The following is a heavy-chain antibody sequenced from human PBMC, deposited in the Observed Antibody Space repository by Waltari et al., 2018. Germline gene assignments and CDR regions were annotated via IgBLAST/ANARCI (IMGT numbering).Heavy chain of an antibody. CDR2: INPNSGGT. V-gene: IGHV1-2*02. J-gene: IGHJ4*02. CDR3: ARGMRGVAARGALSL. Sequence: QVQLVQSGAEVKKPGASVKVSCKASGYPFTGYYMPWVRQAPGRGLEWMGWINPNSGGTNYAQKFQGRVTMTRDTSISTAYMELSRLRSDDTAVYYCARGMRGVAARGALSLWGQGTLVTVSS. CDR1: GYPFTGYY. D-gene: IGHD6-6*01.